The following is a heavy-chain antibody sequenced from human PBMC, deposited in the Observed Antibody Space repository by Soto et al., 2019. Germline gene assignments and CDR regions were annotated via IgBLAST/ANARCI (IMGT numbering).Heavy chain of an antibody. CDR3: ARGLVATRPHWFDP. V-gene: IGHV4-34*01. CDR2: INHSGST. J-gene: IGHJ5*02. Sequence: PSETLSLTCAVYGGSFSGYYWSWIRQPPGKGLEWIGEINHSGSTNYNPSLKSRVTISVDTSKNQFSLKLSSVTAADTAVYYCARGLVATRPHWFDPWGQGTLVTV. CDR1: GGSFSGYY. D-gene: IGHD5-12*01.